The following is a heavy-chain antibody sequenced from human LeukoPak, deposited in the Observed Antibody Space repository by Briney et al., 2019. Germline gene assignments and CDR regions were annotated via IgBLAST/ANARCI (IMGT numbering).Heavy chain of an antibody. D-gene: IGHD2-8*02. J-gene: IGHJ4*02. CDR2: ILYDGSKK. Sequence: GGSLRLSCAASGFSFSNYGMHWVRQAPGKGLEWVAVILYDGSKKYYADFVKGRFTISRDKSNNTLFLQMNSLRLEDTAVYHCAKESGGGDFDYWGQGTLVTVSS. CDR1: GFSFSNYG. CDR3: AKESGGGDFDY. V-gene: IGHV3-30*18.